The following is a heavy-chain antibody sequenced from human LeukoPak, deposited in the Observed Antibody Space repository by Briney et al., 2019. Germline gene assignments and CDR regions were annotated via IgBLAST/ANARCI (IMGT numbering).Heavy chain of an antibody. CDR3: ARDPFYGGRGY. CDR1: GFTFNSYA. J-gene: IGHJ4*02. CDR2: IYSGGST. Sequence: GGSLRLSCAASGFTFNSYALSWVRQAPGKGLEWVSVIYSGGSTYYADSVKGRFTISRDNSKNTLYLQMNSLRAEDTAVYYCARDPFYGGRGYWGQGTLVTVSS. V-gene: IGHV3-53*01. D-gene: IGHD3-3*02.